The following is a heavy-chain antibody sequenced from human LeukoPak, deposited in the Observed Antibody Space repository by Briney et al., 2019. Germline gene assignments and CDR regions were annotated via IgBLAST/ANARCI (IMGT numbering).Heavy chain of an antibody. J-gene: IGHJ6*03. CDR1: GFTFSSYA. D-gene: IGHD5-24*01. V-gene: IGHV3-30*04. Sequence: GGSLRLSCAASGFTFSSYAMHWVRQAPGKGLEWVAVISYDGSNKYYADSVKGRFTISRDDSKNTLYLQMNSLRAEDTAVYYCARRGGDGYNYDYYMDVWGKGTTVTVSS. CDR3: ARRGGDGYNYDYYMDV. CDR2: ISYDGSNK.